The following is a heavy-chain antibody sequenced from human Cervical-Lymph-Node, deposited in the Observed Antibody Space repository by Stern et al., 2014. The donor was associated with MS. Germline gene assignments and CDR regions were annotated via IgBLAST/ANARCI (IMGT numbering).Heavy chain of an antibody. CDR1: GFSFSRYA. CDR3: ASAYSSSHYYFDY. D-gene: IGHD6-13*01. J-gene: IGHJ4*02. Sequence: VQLVESGGGVVQPGRSLRLSCAASGFSFSRYAMHWVRQAPGKGLEWGALIWYDGSNPYYADSVTGRFTISRDNFNNTLYLQMNSLRAEDTAVYYCASAYSSSHYYFDYWGQGTLVTVSS. V-gene: IGHV3-33*01. CDR2: IWYDGSNP.